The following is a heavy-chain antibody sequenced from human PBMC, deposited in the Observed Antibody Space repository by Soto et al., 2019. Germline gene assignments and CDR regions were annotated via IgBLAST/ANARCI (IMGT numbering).Heavy chain of an antibody. CDR2: LSYDGSNK. CDR1: GFTFSSYA. Sequence: QVQLVESGGGVVQPGRSLRLSCAASGFTFSSYAMHWVRQAPGKGLEWVAVLSYDGSNKYYADSVKGRFTISRDNSKNTLYLQMNSLRAEDTAVYYCARVNSSGWYGGDAFDYWGQGTQVTVSS. J-gene: IGHJ4*02. CDR3: ARVNSSGWYGGDAFDY. V-gene: IGHV3-30-3*01. D-gene: IGHD6-19*01.